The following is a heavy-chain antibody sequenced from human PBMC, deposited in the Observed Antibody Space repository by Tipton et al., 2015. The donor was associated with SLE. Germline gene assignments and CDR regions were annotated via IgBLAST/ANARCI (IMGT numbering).Heavy chain of an antibody. CDR1: GVSIGPYY. D-gene: IGHD6-19*01. V-gene: IGHV4-59*01. J-gene: IGHJ4*02. CDR2: IYFDGNS. Sequence: TLSLTCTVSGVSIGPYYWHWIRQSPGKALEWIVYIYFDGNSNGRGNYNPSLKSRVTMSVDPSKMQFSLNLNSVTAADTALYFCARGVAERLGLDFWGQGSLVTVSS. CDR3: ARGVAERLGLDF.